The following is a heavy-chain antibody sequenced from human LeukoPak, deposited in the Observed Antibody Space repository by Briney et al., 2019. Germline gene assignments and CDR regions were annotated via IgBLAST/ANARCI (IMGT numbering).Heavy chain of an antibody. V-gene: IGHV3-23*01. CDR1: GFTFNSYA. Sequence: GGSLRLSCSVSGFTFNSYAMAWVRQAPGKGLERVSAISGSGSTTYYADSVKGRFTISRDNSKNTLYLQMNSLRAEDTAVYFCAKGSTRTQTRYFDPWGQGTLVTVSS. D-gene: IGHD2-2*01. CDR2: ISGSGSTT. J-gene: IGHJ5*02. CDR3: AKGSTRTQTRYFDP.